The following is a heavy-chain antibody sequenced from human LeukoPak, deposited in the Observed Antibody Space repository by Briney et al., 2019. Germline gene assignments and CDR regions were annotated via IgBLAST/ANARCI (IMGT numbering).Heavy chain of an antibody. D-gene: IGHD3-22*01. CDR2: ISGSGGRT. Sequence: PGGCLRLFCAFSGITVSNYGMSSVRQAPGKGLEWVAGISGSGGRTNYGDSVKDRLTIARDKFKNSLYLQMNSLRAEDTAVYFCAKRGVVIRVILVGFHKEDYYFGCWGKGALVTVSS. J-gene: IGHJ4*02. CDR1: GITVSNYG. CDR3: AKRGVVIRVILVGFHKEDYYFGC. V-gene: IGHV3-23*01.